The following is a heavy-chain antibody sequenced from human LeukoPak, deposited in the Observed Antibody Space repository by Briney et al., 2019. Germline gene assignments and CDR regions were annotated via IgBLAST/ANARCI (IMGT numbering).Heavy chain of an antibody. D-gene: IGHD1-26*01. CDR3: ARDSAGPPADFDY. V-gene: IGHV1-2*02. CDR2: MNPNSGGT. Sequence: ASVKVSCKASGYTFTSYDINRVRQATGQGLEWMGWMNPNSGGTNYAQKFQGRVTMTRDTSISTAYMELSRLRSDDTAVYYCARDSAGPPADFDYWGQGTLVTVSS. J-gene: IGHJ4*02. CDR1: GYTFTSYD.